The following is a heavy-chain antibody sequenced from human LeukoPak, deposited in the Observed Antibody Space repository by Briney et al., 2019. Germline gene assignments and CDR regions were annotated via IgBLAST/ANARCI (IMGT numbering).Heavy chain of an antibody. CDR1: GFIFSDYW. CDR2: IQQDGSEK. V-gene: IGHV3-7*01. CDR3: ASQAGKAYYFDY. J-gene: IGHJ4*02. D-gene: IGHD3-16*01. Sequence: GGSLRLSCAASGFIFSDYWMSWVRQAPGKGLEWVANIQQDGSEKYYVDSVKGRFTISRDNAKNSLYLQMNSLRVEDTAVHYCASQAGKAYYFDYWGQGTLVTVSS.